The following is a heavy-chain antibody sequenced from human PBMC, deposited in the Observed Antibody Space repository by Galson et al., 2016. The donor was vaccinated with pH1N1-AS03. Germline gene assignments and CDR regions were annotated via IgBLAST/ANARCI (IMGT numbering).Heavy chain of an antibody. D-gene: IGHD2-15*01. V-gene: IGHV3-23*01. CDR1: GLTFSSYA. Sequence: SLRLSCAVSGLTFSSYAMSWVRQAPGKGLEWVSAIAGGGVTTYYADSVKGRFTISRDNSKNTLYLRINSLRAEDTAIYYCAKLSLGYCAYWGQGTLVTVSS. J-gene: IGHJ4*02. CDR2: IAGGGVTT. CDR3: AKLSLGYCAY.